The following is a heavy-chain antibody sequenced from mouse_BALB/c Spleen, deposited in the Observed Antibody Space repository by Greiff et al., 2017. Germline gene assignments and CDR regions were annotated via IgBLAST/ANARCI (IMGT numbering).Heavy chain of an antibody. V-gene: IGHV7-3*02. Sequence: EVQVVESGGGLVQPGGSLRLSCATSGFTFTDYYMSWVRQPPGKALEWLGFIRNKANGYTTEYSASVKGRFTISRDNSQSILYLQMNTLRAEDSATYYCARDKDYYGSSYGAMDYWGQGTSVTVSS. CDR1: GFTFTDYY. CDR3: ARDKDYYGSSYGAMDY. D-gene: IGHD1-1*01. CDR2: IRNKANGYTT. J-gene: IGHJ4*01.